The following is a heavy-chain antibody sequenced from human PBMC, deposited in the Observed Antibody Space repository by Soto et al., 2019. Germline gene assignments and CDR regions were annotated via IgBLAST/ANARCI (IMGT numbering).Heavy chain of an antibody. V-gene: IGHV4-59*01. J-gene: IGHJ6*03. CDR1: GGSISSYY. CDR2: IYYSGST. D-gene: IGHD3-10*01. Sequence: SETLSLTCTVSGGSISSYYWSWIRQPPGKGLEWIGYIYYSGSTNYNPSLKSRVTISVDTSKNQFSLKLSSVTAADTAVYYCARDSGSTSRGYYHLDVWGKGTTVTVSS. CDR3: ARDSGSTSRGYYHLDV.